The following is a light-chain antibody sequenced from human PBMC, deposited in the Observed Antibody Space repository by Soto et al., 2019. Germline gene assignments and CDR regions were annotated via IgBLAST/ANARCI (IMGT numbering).Light chain of an antibody. V-gene: IGKV3-20*01. Sequence: IVLTQSPGTLSLSPGERATLSCRASQSVYTNYLAWYQQKPCQAPRLLIYGASRRATGIPDRFSGSGSGTDFTLIISSLQTDDFATYYCQQYNSYTITFGQGTRLEIK. CDR2: GAS. CDR3: QQYNSYTIT. CDR1: QSVYTNY. J-gene: IGKJ5*01.